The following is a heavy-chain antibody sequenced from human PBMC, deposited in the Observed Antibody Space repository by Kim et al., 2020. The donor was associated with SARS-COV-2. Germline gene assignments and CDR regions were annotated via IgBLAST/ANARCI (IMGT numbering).Heavy chain of an antibody. Sequence: GGSLRLSCAASGFTFSSYAMHWVRQAPGKGLEWVAVISYDGSNKYYADSVKGRFTISRDNSKNTLYLQMNSLRAEDTAVYYCARDGPRRRITMIVVVPIYYYYGMDVWGQGTTVTVSS. CDR3: ARDGPRRRITMIVVVPIYYYYGMDV. D-gene: IGHD3-22*01. CDR1: GFTFSSYA. J-gene: IGHJ6*02. CDR2: ISYDGSNK. V-gene: IGHV3-30*04.